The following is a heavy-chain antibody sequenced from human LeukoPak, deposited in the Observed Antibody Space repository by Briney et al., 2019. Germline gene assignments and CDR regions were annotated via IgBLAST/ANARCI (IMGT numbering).Heavy chain of an antibody. V-gene: IGHV1-8*03. CDR3: ARGFLGSCRSISCSLKAFDI. CDR1: GYTFTTYD. Sequence: ASVKVSCKASGYTFTTYDINWVRQATGQGLEWMGWMNPNSGNTGYAQKFQGRVTITRSTSISTAYMELSSLSSEDTAVYYCARGFLGSCRSISCSLKAFDIWGQGTMVTVSS. CDR2: MNPNSGNT. J-gene: IGHJ3*02. D-gene: IGHD2-2*01.